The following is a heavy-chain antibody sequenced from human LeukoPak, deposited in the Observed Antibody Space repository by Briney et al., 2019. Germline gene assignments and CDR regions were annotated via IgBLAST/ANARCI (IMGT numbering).Heavy chain of an antibody. CDR1: GFNFNNFA. CDR3: AKGAEIDH. J-gene: IGHJ4*02. V-gene: IGHV3-23*01. CDR2: MTGPADTT. Sequence: GGCVRLSCAASGFNFNNFAMSWVRQAPGKGPEWLSAMTGPADTTYYAESVKGRFTISRDYSKSMVYLQMNSLRVEDTAIYYCAKGAEIDHWGQGTLVTVSS.